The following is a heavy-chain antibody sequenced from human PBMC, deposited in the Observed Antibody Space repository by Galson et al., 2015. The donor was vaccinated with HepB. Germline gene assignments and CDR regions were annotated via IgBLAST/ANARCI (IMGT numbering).Heavy chain of an antibody. Sequence: SLRLSCAASGFTFSSYAIHWVRQAPGKGLEYVSAISNSGGSTYYADSVKGRFTTSRDNSKNTLYLQMSSLRAEDTAVYYCVKGRDYYYYYGMDVWGQGTTVTVSS. J-gene: IGHJ6*02. V-gene: IGHV3-64D*06. CDR2: ISNSGGST. CDR1: GFTFSSYA. CDR3: VKGRDYYYYYGMDV.